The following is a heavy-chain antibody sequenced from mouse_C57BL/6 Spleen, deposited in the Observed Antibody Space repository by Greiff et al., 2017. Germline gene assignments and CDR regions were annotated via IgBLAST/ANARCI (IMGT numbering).Heavy chain of an antibody. CDR2: IHPDSGST. CDR1: GYTFTSYW. D-gene: IGHD3-3*01. CDR3: AQLYGCDYSALDY. J-gene: IGHJ4*01. V-gene: IGHV1-64*01. Sequence: QVQLQQPGAELVKPGASVKLSCKASGYTFTSYWMHWVKQGPGQGLEWIGMIHPDSGSTNYNEKFKSKATLTADKSSSTAYMQLSSLTSEASAVYYWAQLYGCDYSALDYWGQGTSVTVSS.